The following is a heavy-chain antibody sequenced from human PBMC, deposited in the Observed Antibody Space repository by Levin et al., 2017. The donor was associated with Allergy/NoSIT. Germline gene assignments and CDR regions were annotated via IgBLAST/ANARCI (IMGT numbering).Heavy chain of an antibody. D-gene: IGHD2-2*02. CDR2: IKQDGSEK. Sequence: LSLTCAASGFTFSSYWMSWVRQAPGKGLEWVANIKQDGSEKYYVDSVKGRFTISRDNAKNSLYLQMNSLRAEDTAVYYCARDVVPAAIGENWFDPWGQGTLVTVSS. CDR1: GFTFSSYW. J-gene: IGHJ5*02. V-gene: IGHV3-7*04. CDR3: ARDVVPAAIGENWFDP.